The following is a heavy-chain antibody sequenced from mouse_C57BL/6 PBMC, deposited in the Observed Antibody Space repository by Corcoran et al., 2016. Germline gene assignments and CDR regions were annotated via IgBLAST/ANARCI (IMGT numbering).Heavy chain of an antibody. D-gene: IGHD1-1*01. J-gene: IGHJ4*01. CDR3: ARNYGSSYPYYYAMDY. CDR1: GYTFTTYG. CDR2: INTYSGVP. Sequence: QIQLVQSGPELKKPGETVKISCKASGYTFTTYGMSWVKQAPGKGLKWMGWINTYSGVPTYADDFKGRFAFSLETSASTAYLQINNLKNEDTATYFCARNYGSSYPYYYAMDYWGQGTSVTVSS. V-gene: IGHV9-3*01.